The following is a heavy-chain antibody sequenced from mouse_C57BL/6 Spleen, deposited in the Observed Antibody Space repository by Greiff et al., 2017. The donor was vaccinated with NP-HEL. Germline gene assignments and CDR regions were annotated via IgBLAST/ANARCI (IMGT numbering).Heavy chain of an antibody. CDR3: ARNERLLPYYFDY. CDR1: GYTFTSYW. D-gene: IGHD2-3*01. CDR2: IDPSDSYT. Sequence: VQLQQPGAELVKPGASVKLSCKASGYTFTSYWMQWVQQRPGQGLEWIGEIDPSDSYTNYNQKFKGKATLTVDTSSSTAYMQLSSLTSEDSAVYYCARNERLLPYYFDYWGQGTTLTVSS. J-gene: IGHJ2*01. V-gene: IGHV1-50*01.